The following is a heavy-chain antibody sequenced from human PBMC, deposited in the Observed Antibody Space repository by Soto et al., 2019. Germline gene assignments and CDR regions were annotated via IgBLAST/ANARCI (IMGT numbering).Heavy chain of an antibody. D-gene: IGHD3-16*01. CDR3: AIGGRYDGNFFLF. CDR2: IHYSGNT. CDR1: GGSISSYY. V-gene: IGHV4-59*01. J-gene: IGHJ4*02. Sequence: QVQLQESGPGLVKPSETLSLTCTVSGGSISSYYWSWIRQPPGKGLEWIGYIHYSGNTNYNPSLKSRVTISVDTSKNQFSLKLSSVTAADTAVYYCAIGGRYDGNFFLFWGQGTLVTVSS.